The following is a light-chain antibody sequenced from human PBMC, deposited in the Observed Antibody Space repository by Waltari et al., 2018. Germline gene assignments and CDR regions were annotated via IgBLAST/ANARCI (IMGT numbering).Light chain of an antibody. J-gene: IGKJ2*01. V-gene: IGKV1-9*01. CDR1: QGISSY. CDR2: AAS. Sequence: DIQLTQSPSFLSASVGDRVTITCRASQGISSYLAWYQQKPGKAPKLLNDAASAFQSGVPSRFSGSESGTEFTLTISSLQPEDFATYYCQQRNSYPPIYTFGQGTKLEIK. CDR3: QQRNSYPPIYT.